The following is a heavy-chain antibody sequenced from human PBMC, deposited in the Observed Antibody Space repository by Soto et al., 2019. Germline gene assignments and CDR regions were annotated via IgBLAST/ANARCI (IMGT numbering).Heavy chain of an antibody. Sequence: ASVKVSCKASGYTFTSYGISWVRQAPGQGLEWMGWISAYNGNTNYAQKLQGRVTMTTDTSTSTAYMELRSLRSDDTAVYYCARDAELRYFDWLLRPGFDYWGQGTLVTV. CDR2: ISAYNGNT. CDR3: ARDAELRYFDWLLRPGFDY. D-gene: IGHD3-9*01. J-gene: IGHJ4*02. CDR1: GYTFTSYG. V-gene: IGHV1-18*04.